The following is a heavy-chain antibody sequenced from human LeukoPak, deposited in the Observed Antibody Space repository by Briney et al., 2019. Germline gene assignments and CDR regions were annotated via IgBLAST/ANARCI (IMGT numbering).Heavy chain of an antibody. CDR2: ISGSGGST. D-gene: IGHD2-2*01. CDR1: GFTFSSYA. V-gene: IGHV3-23*01. Sequence: GGSLRLSCAASGFTFSSYAMSWVRQAPGKGLEWVSAISGSGGSTYYADSVKGRFTISRDNSKNTMYLQMNSLRAEDTAVYYCAKRYGGWSIVVVPAAYYMDVWGKGTTVTVSS. CDR3: AKRYGGWSIVVVPAAYYMDV. J-gene: IGHJ6*03.